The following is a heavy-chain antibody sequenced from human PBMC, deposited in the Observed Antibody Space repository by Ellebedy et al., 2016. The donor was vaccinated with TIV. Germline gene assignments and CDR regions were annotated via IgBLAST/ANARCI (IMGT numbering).Heavy chain of an antibody. V-gene: IGHV1-18*01. D-gene: IGHD3-10*01. CDR2: IAVYNGHT. Sequence: ASVKVSCXVSGYTFTRYVLSWVGQAPGKGIEGMGWIAVYNGHTKYAQKFQERFVITTETATSTVYMELRSLRSYDTAVYYCARSRLGGGHWYFDFWGRGTLVTVSS. CDR1: GYTFTRYV. CDR3: ARSRLGGGHWYFDF. J-gene: IGHJ2*01.